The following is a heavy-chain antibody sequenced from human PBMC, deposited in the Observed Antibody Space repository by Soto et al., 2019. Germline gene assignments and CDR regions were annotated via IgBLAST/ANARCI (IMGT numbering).Heavy chain of an antibody. J-gene: IGHJ4*02. V-gene: IGHV3-30*18. Sequence: QAQLVESGGGVVQPGRSLRLSCAASGFTFSSYGMHWVRQAPGKGLEWVAVISYDGSNKYYADSVKGRFTISRDNSKNTLYLQMNSLRAEDTAVYYCAKTTVTSPLGFDYWGQGTLVTVSS. D-gene: IGHD4-17*01. CDR1: GFTFSSYG. CDR3: AKTTVTSPLGFDY. CDR2: ISYDGSNK.